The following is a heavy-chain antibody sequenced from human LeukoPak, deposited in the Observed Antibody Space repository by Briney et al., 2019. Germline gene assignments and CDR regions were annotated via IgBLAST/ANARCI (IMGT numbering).Heavy chain of an antibody. V-gene: IGHV3-7*01. CDR3: ARDIDPRYSSSWYDY. J-gene: IGHJ4*02. Sequence: GGSLRLSCAASGFTFSSYWMSWVRQAPGKGLEWVASIKQDGSERYYVDSVKGRFTISRDNAKNSLYLQMNSLRAEDTAVYYCARDIDPRYSSSWYDYWGQGTLVTVSS. D-gene: IGHD6-13*01. CDR1: GFTFSSYW. CDR2: IKQDGSER.